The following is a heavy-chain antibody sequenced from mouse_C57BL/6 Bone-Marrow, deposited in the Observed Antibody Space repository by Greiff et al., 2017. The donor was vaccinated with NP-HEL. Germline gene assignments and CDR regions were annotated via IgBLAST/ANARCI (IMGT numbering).Heavy chain of an antibody. D-gene: IGHD1-1*01. CDR3: ARVCGSSPAWFAY. Sequence: QVQLQQPGAELVKPGASVKLSCKASGYTFTSYWMHWVKQRPGQGLEWIGMIHPNSGSTNYNEKFKSKATLTVDKSSNTAYMQLSSLTSEDSAVYYCARVCGSSPAWFAYWGQGTLVTVSA. J-gene: IGHJ3*01. V-gene: IGHV1-64*01. CDR1: GYTFTSYW. CDR2: IHPNSGST.